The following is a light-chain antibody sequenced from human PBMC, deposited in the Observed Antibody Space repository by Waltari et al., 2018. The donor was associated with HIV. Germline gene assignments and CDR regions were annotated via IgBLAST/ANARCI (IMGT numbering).Light chain of an antibody. J-gene: IGLJ1*01. CDR1: SSNIGAGYD. CDR3: QSYDRSLSGSFV. CDR2: GDR. V-gene: IGLV1-40*01. Sequence: QSVLTQPPSVSGAPGQRVTISCTGNSSNIGAGYDVHWYQHLPGTAPKPLIYGDRNRPSGVPDRFSASRSDTSASLAITGLQAEDEADYYCQSYDRSLSGSFVFGTGTKVTVL.